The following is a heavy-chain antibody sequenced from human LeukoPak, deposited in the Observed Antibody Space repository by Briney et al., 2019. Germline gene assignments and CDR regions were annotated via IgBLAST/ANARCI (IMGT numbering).Heavy chain of an antibody. CDR2: GDTSGST. D-gene: IGHD4-17*01. Sequence: SETLSLTCTVSDGSIRSAYRGTWIRQSAGEGVEWIGRGDTSGSTKYNPALKSRVTISFDTSKNQFSQSLTSVTAADTAVYYCTSGEYTQGSDVWGQGTMVTVTS. V-gene: IGHV4-61*02. CDR1: DGSIRSAYR. J-gene: IGHJ3*01. CDR3: TSGEYTQGSDV.